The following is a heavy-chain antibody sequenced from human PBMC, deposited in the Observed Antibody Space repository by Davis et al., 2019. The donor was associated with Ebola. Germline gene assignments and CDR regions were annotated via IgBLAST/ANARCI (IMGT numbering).Heavy chain of an antibody. CDR3: ARHGGDDILFWGGMDV. V-gene: IGHV4-59*08. Sequence: SETLSLTCPVSGGSISSYYWSWIRQPPGKGLEWIGYIYYSGSTNYNPSLKSRVTISVDTSKNQFSLKLSSVTAADTAVYYCARHGGDDILFWGGMDVWGQGTTVTVSS. D-gene: IGHD3-9*01. J-gene: IGHJ6*02. CDR2: IYYSGST. CDR1: GGSISSYY.